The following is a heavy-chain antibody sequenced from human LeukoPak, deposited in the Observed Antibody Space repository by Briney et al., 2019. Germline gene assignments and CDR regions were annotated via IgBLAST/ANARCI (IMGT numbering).Heavy chain of an antibody. CDR1: GYSISSGYY. CDR3: ARDRRGSRGNYYFDY. Sequence: SETLSLTCTVSGYSISSGYYWGWIRQAPGKGLEWIGSIYNSGSTYYNPSLKSRVIISVDMSKNQFSLKMSSVTAADTAVYYCARDRRGSRGNYYFDYWGQGTLVTVSS. CDR2: IYNSGST. D-gene: IGHD1-7*01. J-gene: IGHJ4*02. V-gene: IGHV4-38-2*02.